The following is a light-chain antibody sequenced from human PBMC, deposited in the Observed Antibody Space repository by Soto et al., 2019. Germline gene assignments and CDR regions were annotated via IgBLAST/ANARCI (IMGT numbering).Light chain of an antibody. CDR3: AAWDDSLSGGVV. V-gene: IGLV1-47*01. CDR2: RNN. Sequence: QSVLTQPPSASGTPGQRVTISCSGSSSNIGSNYVYWYQQLPGTAPKLLIYRNNQRPSGVPVRFSGSKSGTSASLAISGLRSEDEADYYCAAWDDSLSGGVVFGGGTKLTVL. J-gene: IGLJ2*01. CDR1: SSNIGSNY.